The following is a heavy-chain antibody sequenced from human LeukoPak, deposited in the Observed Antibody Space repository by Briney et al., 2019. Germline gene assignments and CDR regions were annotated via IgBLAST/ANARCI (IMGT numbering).Heavy chain of an antibody. Sequence: GGSLRLSCAASGFTFSSYAMSWVRQAPGKGLEWVSSLSGSARSTYYADSVKGRFTISRDNSKNTLYLQMNRLRAEDTAVYYCATDLRTPSAWGQGTLVTVSS. D-gene: IGHD1-14*01. CDR2: LSGSARST. V-gene: IGHV3-23*01. J-gene: IGHJ5*02. CDR3: ATDLRTPSA. CDR1: GFTFSSYA.